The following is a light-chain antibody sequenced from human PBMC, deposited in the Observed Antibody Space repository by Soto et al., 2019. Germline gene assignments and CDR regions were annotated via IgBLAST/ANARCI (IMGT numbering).Light chain of an antibody. Sequence: EIVLTQSPATLSLSAGERATLSCRASQSVSSYLAWYQQKPGQAPRLLIYDASNRATGIPARFSGSGSGTDFTLTISSLEPEDFAVYFCQQRINWPLTVGGGTKVEIK. CDR1: QSVSSY. V-gene: IGKV3-11*01. J-gene: IGKJ4*01. CDR3: QQRINWPLT. CDR2: DAS.